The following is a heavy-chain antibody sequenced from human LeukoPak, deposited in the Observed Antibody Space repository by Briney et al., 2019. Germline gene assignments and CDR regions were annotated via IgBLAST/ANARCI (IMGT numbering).Heavy chain of an antibody. Sequence: GGSLRLSCAASGFTFSSYAMSWVRQAPGKGLEWVSAISGSGGSTYYADSVKGRFTISRDNSKNTLYLQMNSLRPEDSAVYYCAKDRWGVPAHFDYWGQGTLVTVSS. CDR2: ISGSGGST. D-gene: IGHD3-16*01. CDR3: AKDRWGVPAHFDY. CDR1: GFTFSSYA. J-gene: IGHJ4*02. V-gene: IGHV3-23*01.